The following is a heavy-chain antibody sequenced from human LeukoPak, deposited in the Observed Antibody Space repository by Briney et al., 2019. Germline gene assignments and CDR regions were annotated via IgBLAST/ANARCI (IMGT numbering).Heavy chain of an antibody. CDR3: ARVGVAAALDAFDI. Sequence: GGSLRLSCAASEFTFNTYWMIWVRQAPGRGLEWVANINQDGREKYYVDSVKGRFTISRDNAKNSLYLQMNSLRAEDTAVYYCARVGVAAALDAFDIWGQGTMVTVSS. J-gene: IGHJ3*02. V-gene: IGHV3-7*01. D-gene: IGHD6-13*01. CDR2: INQDGREK. CDR1: EFTFNTYW.